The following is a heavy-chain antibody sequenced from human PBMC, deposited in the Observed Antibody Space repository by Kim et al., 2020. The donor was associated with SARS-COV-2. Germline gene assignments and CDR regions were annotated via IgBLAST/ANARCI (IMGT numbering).Heavy chain of an antibody. D-gene: IGHD6-13*01. CDR3: ARVGYGSSWYDY. V-gene: IGHV3-21*01. J-gene: IGHJ4*02. CDR2: I. Sequence: IYYADSVKGRFTIPRDNAKTSLYLQMNSLRAEDTAVYYCARVGYGSSWYDYWGQGTLVTVSS.